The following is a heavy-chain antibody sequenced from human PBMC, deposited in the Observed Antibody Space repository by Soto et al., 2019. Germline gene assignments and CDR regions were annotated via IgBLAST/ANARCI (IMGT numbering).Heavy chain of an antibody. CDR2: ISVSGGST. CDR1: GFTFSSYA. J-gene: IGHJ4*02. D-gene: IGHD3-3*01. Sequence: EVQLLESGGGLVQPGGSLRLSCAASGFTFSSYAMSWVHQAPGKGLAWVSGISVSGGSTYYADSVKGRFTISRDNSKNALYLQMNSLRAEDTAVYYCASNTRFDPPDYWGQGTLGTVSS. V-gene: IGHV3-23*01. CDR3: ASNTRFDPPDY.